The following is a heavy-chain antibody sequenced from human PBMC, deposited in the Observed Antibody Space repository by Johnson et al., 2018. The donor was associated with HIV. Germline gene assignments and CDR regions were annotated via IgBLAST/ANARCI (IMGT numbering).Heavy chain of an antibody. CDR1: GFAVENYP. J-gene: IGHJ3*02. CDR3: ARVKSYGNWGSRKGGRESRAAFDI. Sequence: QVQLVAAGGALFQHGRSPRRASASTGFAVENYPIHWVRQAPGKGLEWVAVISYDESNNYYGYSVKGRFTIYRATAKNSLYLQMNSLRDAETVVNYCARVKSYGNWGSRKGGRESRAAFDIWGQGTMVTVSS. CDR2: ISYDESNN. D-gene: IGHD7-27*01. V-gene: IGHV3-30*04.